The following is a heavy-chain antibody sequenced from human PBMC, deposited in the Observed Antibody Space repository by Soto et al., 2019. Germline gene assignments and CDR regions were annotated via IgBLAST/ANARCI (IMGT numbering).Heavy chain of an antibody. CDR2: ISAYNGNS. J-gene: IGHJ4*02. Sequence: PVKPCCEARGYTIASRASSWPRHSTGQGLEWMGWISAYNGNSGYAQKFQGRVTMTSDTSISTAHMELSSLRSEDTAVYYCARRAETNGWNGFGADKYYFDFWGQGTLVTVSS. V-gene: IGHV1-18*01. CDR1: GYTIASRA. CDR3: ARRAETNGWNGFGADKYYFDF. D-gene: IGHD1-1*01.